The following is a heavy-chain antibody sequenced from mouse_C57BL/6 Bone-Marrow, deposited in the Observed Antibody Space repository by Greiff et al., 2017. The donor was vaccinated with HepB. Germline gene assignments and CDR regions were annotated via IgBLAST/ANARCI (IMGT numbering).Heavy chain of an antibody. D-gene: IGHD1-1*01. CDR2: INPNNGGT. V-gene: IGHV1-22*01. CDR1: GYTFTDYN. J-gene: IGHJ2*01. Sequence: EVKLQESGPELVKPGASVKMSCKASGYTFTDYNMHWVKQSHGKSLEWIGYINPNNGGTSYNQKFKGKATLTVNKSSSTAYMELRSLTSEDSAVYYCAREDYYGYYFDYWGQGTTLTVSS. CDR3: AREDYYGYYFDY.